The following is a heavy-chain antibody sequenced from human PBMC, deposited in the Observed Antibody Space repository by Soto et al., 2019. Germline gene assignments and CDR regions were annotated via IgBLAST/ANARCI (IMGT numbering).Heavy chain of an antibody. D-gene: IGHD3-9*01. CDR1: GASIRSNY. CDR3: ARIQGAYVDVLTGFPRVVIDV. V-gene: IGHV4-59*01. CDR2: IFYSGTT. J-gene: IGHJ6*02. Sequence: SETLSLTCTVSGASIRSNYWSWIRQSPGKSPEWIGYIFYSGTTKYNPSFKSRVTISLDTSQKQLSMMLSSVTAADTAIYYCARIQGAYVDVLTGFPRVVIDVRGQRTTVTGSS.